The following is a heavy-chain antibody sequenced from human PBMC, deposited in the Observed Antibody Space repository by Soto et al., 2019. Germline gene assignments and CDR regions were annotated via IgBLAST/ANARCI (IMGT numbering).Heavy chain of an antibody. J-gene: IGHJ4*02. D-gene: IGHD3-10*01. CDR1: GYTFSNYD. V-gene: IGHV1-8*01. CDR3: AKVSRKGSAIDFDY. CDR2: VNPNNGDT. Sequence: QVQLVQSGAELKKPGASVKVSCKASGYTFSNYDMNWVRQATGQGPEWIGWVNPNNGDTGYAQKSQARVTLTTDISTTTAYMELTSLRSEDTAIDYCAKVSRKGSAIDFDYWGQGTLITVSS.